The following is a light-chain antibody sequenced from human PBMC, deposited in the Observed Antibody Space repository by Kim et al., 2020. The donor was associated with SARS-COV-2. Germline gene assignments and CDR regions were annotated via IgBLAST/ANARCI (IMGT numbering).Light chain of an antibody. CDR1: QSISNN. CDR3: QQSYSAPPT. V-gene: IGKV1-39*01. J-gene: IGKJ1*01. Sequence: DIQMTQSPSSLSASVRDRVTITCRASQSISNNLIWYQQKPGKAPELLIYAASSLQSGVPSRFSGSGSGTDFTLTISSLQPEDFATYYCQQSYSAPPTFGQGTKVDIK. CDR2: AAS.